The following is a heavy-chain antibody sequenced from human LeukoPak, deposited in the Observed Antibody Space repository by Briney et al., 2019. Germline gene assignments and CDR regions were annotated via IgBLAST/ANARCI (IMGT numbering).Heavy chain of an antibody. D-gene: IGHD3-22*01. Sequence: GESLKISCKGSGYSFTTYWIGWVRQMPGKGLEWMGRIDPSDSYTNYSPSFQGHVTISADKSISTAYLQWSSLKASDTAMYYCARQGHYYDSSGYYNWFDPWGQGTLVTVSS. V-gene: IGHV5-10-1*01. J-gene: IGHJ5*02. CDR1: GYSFTTYW. CDR2: IDPSDSYT. CDR3: ARQGHYYDSSGYYNWFDP.